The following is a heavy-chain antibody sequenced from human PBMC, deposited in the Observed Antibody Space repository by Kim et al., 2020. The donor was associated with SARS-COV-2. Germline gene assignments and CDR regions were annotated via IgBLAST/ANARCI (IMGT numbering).Heavy chain of an antibody. V-gene: IGHV4-34*01. J-gene: IGHJ6*02. CDR1: GGSFSGYY. CDR3: ARRSVVRGVIISTSYYYHGMDG. Sequence: SETLSLTCAVYGGSFSGYYWSWIRQPPGKGLEWIGEINHSGSTNYNPSLKSRVTISVDTTKNQFSLKLSSVTAADTAVYYCARRSVVRGVIISTSYYYHGMDGMGQGTTVTASS. D-gene: IGHD3-10*01. CDR2: INHSGST.